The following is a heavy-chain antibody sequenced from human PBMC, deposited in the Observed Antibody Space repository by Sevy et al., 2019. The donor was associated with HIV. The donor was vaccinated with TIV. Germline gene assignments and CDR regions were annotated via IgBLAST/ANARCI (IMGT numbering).Heavy chain of an antibody. J-gene: IGHJ4*02. CDR1: ELTVSSNH. V-gene: IGHV3-53*01. CDR2: IYSDGRT. Sequence: GGSLRLSCAASELTVSSNHMTWVRQAPGKGLEWVSVIYSDGRTYYTDSVKGRFIISRDNSKNTVYLQMNSLRDEDTAVYYCARGAIWAAGTPISFDYWGQGTLVTVSS. D-gene: IGHD6-13*01. CDR3: ARGAIWAAGTPISFDY.